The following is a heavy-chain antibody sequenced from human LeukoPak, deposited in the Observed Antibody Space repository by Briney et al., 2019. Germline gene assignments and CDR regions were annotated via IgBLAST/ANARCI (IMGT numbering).Heavy chain of an antibody. CDR2: IYYGGST. J-gene: IGHJ4*02. CDR3: ARTPPYADYEIDY. D-gene: IGHD4-17*01. V-gene: IGHV4-59*08. CDR1: GDAISSYY. Sequence: SDTLSLTCTVSGDAISSYYRSWIRQPPGKALEWVGYIYYGGSTSYNPSLKSRVSISVDTSKNQFSLRLSSVTAADTAVYYCARTPPYADYEIDYWGQGSLVTVST.